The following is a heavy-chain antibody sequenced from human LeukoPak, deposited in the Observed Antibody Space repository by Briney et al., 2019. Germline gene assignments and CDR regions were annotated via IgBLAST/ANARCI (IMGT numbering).Heavy chain of an antibody. Sequence: ASVKVSCKASGYTITNNYMHWVRQAPGQGLEWMGVINPSGTGTSYAQKFQGRITMGRDTSTSTVYMELSSLRSEDTAFYYCATDHSMANTAWWFDPWGQGTPVTVSS. D-gene: IGHD5-24*01. CDR2: INPSGTGT. V-gene: IGHV1-46*01. CDR3: ATDHSMANTAWWFDP. CDR1: GYTITNNY. J-gene: IGHJ5*02.